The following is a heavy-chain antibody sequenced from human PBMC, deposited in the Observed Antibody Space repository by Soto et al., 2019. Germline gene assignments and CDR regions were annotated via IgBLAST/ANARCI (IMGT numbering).Heavy chain of an antibody. CDR1: GGSISSYY. D-gene: IGHD6-19*01. Sequence: SETLSLTCTVSGGSISSYYWSWIRQPPGKGLEWIGYIYYSGSTYYNPSLKSRVTIFVDTSKNHFSLQLTSVTAADTAVYYCARPGGTGWFYFESWGQGSQVTVSS. CDR2: IYYSGST. J-gene: IGHJ4*02. CDR3: ARPGGTGWFYFES. V-gene: IGHV4-59*12.